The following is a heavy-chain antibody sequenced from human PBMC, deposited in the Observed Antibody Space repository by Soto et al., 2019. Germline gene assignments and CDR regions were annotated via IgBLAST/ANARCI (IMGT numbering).Heavy chain of an antibody. CDR1: GFTFSSYS. D-gene: IGHD6-19*01. Sequence: GGSLRLSCAASGFTFSSYSMNWVRQAPGKGLEWVSSISSSSSYIYYADSVKGRFTISRDNAKNSLYLQMNSQRAGDTDAYYCERGKERSSGSLGPVYWGQGTLVTVSS. V-gene: IGHV3-21*01. CDR3: ERGKERSSGSLGPVY. CDR2: ISSSSSYI. J-gene: IGHJ4*02.